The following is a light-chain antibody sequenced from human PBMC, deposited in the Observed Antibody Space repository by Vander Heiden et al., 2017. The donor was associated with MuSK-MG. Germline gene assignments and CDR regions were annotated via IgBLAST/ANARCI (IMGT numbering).Light chain of an antibody. V-gene: IGLV3-1*01. CDR3: QAWDSSTVV. CDR1: QLGDKY. J-gene: IGLJ2*01. CDR2: KDS. Sequence: SYELTQPPSVSVSPGQTASITCSGDQLGDKYACWYQQKPGQSPVLVIYKDSKRPAGIPERFSGSNSGNTATLTISGTQAMDDADYYCQAWDSSTVVFGGGTKLTVL.